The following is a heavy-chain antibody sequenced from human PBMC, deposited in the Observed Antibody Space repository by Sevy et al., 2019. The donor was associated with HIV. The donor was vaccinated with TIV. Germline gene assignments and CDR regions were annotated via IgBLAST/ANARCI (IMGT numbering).Heavy chain of an antibody. Sequence: GGSLRLSCAASGFTFSSYAMHWVRQAPGKGLEWVAVISYDGSNKYYADSVKGRFTISRDNSKNTLYLQMNSLRAEDTAVYYCAREQGVRGIIQANYFDPWGQGTLVTVSS. CDR1: GFTFSSYA. J-gene: IGHJ5*02. D-gene: IGHD3-10*01. CDR3: AREQGVRGIIQANYFDP. V-gene: IGHV3-30*04. CDR2: ISYDGSNK.